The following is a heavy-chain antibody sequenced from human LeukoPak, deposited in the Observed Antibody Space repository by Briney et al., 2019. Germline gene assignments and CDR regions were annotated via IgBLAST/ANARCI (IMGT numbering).Heavy chain of an antibody. Sequence: ASVKVSCKASGYTFTGYYMHWVRQAPGQGLEWMGWINPNSGGTNYAQKFQGRVTMTRDTSTSTVYMELSSLRSEDTAVYYCARAGYDSSGYYSYWGQGTLVTVSS. CDR1: GYTFTGYY. CDR3: ARAGYDSSGYYSY. CDR2: INPNSGGT. D-gene: IGHD3-22*01. V-gene: IGHV1-2*02. J-gene: IGHJ4*02.